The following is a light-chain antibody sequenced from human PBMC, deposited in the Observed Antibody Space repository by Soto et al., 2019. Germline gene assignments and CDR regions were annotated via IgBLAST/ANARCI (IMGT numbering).Light chain of an antibody. V-gene: IGKV3-11*01. CDR2: DAS. J-gene: IGKJ5*01. CDR1: QSVNNY. Sequence: EIVLAQSPSTLSLSPGEKATLSCRASQSVNNYLHWYQQKPGQAPRLLIFDASNRATGIPARFSGSGSATDFTLTISSLEPEDFAVYYCQHRSIWPVSFGQVTRLEV. CDR3: QHRSIWPVS.